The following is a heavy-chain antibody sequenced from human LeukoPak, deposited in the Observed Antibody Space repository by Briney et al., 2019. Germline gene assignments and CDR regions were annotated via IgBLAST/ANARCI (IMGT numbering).Heavy chain of an antibody. Sequence: ASVKVSCKASGYTFTTYGISWVRQAPGLGLEWMAWISAYDGLRNDAQKFQGRVTTTIDTSTNTAYMELRSLRSDDTAVYYCARWIQLWLRSNWFDPWGQGTLVTVSS. D-gene: IGHD5-18*01. V-gene: IGHV1-18*01. CDR3: ARWIQLWLRSNWFDP. CDR2: ISAYDGLR. J-gene: IGHJ5*02. CDR1: GYTFTTYG.